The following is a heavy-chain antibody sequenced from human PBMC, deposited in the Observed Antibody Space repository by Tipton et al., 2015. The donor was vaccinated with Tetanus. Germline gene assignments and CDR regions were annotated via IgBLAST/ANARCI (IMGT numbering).Heavy chain of an antibody. Sequence: SLRLSCAASGFIFSSYGIHWVRQAPGKGLEWVAVSWYDGTDKYYADSGKGRFTISRDNSKNTLYLQMSSLRAEDTAVYYCAREADCSGGSCFSGDFDNWGQGTQVTVSS. CDR2: SWYDGTDK. V-gene: IGHV3-33*01. D-gene: IGHD2-15*01. J-gene: IGHJ4*02. CDR1: GFIFSSYG. CDR3: AREADCSGGSCFSGDFDN.